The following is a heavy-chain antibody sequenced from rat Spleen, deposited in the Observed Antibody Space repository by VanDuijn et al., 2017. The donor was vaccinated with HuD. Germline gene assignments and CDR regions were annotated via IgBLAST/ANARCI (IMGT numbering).Heavy chain of an antibody. CDR3: VRHDGRMYTTDQGGFAY. V-gene: IGHV5-25*01. Sequence: EVQLVESGGGSVQPGRSLQLSCAALGFTFSNYDMAWVRQAPTKGLEWVASISTSGGTTYYRDSVRGRFTVSRDNAKSTLYLQMDSLRSEDTATYYCVRHDGRMYTTDQGGFAYWGQGTLVTVSS. J-gene: IGHJ3*01. CDR2: ISTSGGTT. CDR1: GFTFSNYD. D-gene: IGHD1-6*01.